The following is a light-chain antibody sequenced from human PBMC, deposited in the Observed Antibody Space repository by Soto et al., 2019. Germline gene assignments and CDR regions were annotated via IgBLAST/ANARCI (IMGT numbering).Light chain of an antibody. Sequence: DIQMHQSPSSLSASVGDRVTITCRESQSISSYLNLYQQKPGKAPKLLIYAASSLQSGDPSRFSGSGSGTDFTLTISSLQPEDFATYSCQQSYSTPLTFGQGTKVDIK. J-gene: IGKJ1*01. V-gene: IGKV1-39*01. CDR2: AAS. CDR1: QSISSY. CDR3: QQSYSTPLT.